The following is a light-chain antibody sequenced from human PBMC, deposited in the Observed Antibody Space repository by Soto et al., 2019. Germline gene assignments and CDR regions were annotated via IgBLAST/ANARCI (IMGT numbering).Light chain of an antibody. CDR3: QQYNSNSEIS. CDR1: QSIGRW. CDR2: KAS. J-gene: IGKJ3*01. Sequence: DIQMTQSPSTLSASVGDRVTITCRASQSIGRWLAWYQQKPGKAPKLLISKASTLESGVPSRFSGSGSGTDFPLTISSLQPDYFATYYCQQYNSNSEISFGPGTKVDIK. V-gene: IGKV1-5*03.